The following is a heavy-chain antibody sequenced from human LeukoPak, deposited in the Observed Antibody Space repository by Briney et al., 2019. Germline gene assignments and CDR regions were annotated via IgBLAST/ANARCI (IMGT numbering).Heavy chain of an antibody. CDR2: ISWNSGSI. Sequence: GRSLRLSCAASGFTFDDYAMHWVRQAPGKGLEWVSGISWNSGSIGYADSVKGRFTISRDNAKNSLYLQMNSLRAEDTALYYCARHTLGSSGSVDWGQGTLVTVSS. V-gene: IGHV3-9*01. CDR3: ARHTLGSSGSVD. CDR1: GFTFDDYA. D-gene: IGHD3-22*01. J-gene: IGHJ4*02.